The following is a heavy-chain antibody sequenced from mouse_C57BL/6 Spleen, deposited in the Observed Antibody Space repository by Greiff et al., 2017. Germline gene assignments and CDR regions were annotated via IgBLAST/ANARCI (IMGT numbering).Heavy chain of an antibody. Sequence: VQLVESGPGLVAPSQSLSITCTVSGFSFTSYGVHWVRQPPGKGLEWLVVIWSDGSTTYNSAPISRLSISKDNSKSQVVLKMNSLQTDDTAMYYCARHEGDYETAAWFAYWGQGTLVTVSA. CDR1: GFSFTSYG. J-gene: IGHJ3*01. D-gene: IGHD2-4*01. CDR2: IWSDGST. V-gene: IGHV2-6-1*01. CDR3: ARHEGDYETAAWFAY.